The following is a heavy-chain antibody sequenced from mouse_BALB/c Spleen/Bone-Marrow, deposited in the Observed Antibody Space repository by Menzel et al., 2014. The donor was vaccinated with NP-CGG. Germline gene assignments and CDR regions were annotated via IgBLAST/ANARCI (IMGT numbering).Heavy chain of an antibody. CDR2: INPYNGGT. CDR1: GYSFTGHT. D-gene: IGHD1-1*01. CDR3: ARGYGSSYGYAMDY. J-gene: IGHJ4*01. Sequence: VQLKHSGPELVKPGASMKISCKASGYSFTGHTMNWVKQSHGKNLEWIGLINPYNGGTSYNQKFKGKATLTVDKSSSTAYMELLSLTSEDSAVYYCARGYGSSYGYAMDYWGQGTSVTVSS. V-gene: IGHV1-26*01.